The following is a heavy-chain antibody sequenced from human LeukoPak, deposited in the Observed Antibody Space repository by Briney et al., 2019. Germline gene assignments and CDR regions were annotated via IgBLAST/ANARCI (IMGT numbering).Heavy chain of an antibody. CDR2: IYYSGST. J-gene: IGHJ4*02. D-gene: IGHD3-22*01. Sequence: PSETLSLTCTVSGGSMSSNSYYWGWIRQPPGKGLEWIGSIYYSGSTYYNPSLKSRVTISVDTSKNQFFLKLSSVTAADTAVYYCARRYYESSGFDYWGQGTLVTVSS. V-gene: IGHV4-39*01. CDR3: ARRYYESSGFDY. CDR1: GGSMSSNSYY.